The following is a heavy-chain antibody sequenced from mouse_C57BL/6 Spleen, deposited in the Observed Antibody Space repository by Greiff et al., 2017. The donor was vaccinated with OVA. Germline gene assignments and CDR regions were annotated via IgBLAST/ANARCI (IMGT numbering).Heavy chain of an antibody. CDR3: EGCGAYWEAKDC. D-gene: IGHD4-1*01. CDR2: IYPGSGNT. V-gene: IGHV1-76*01. CDR1: GYTFTDYY. J-gene: IGHJ4*01. Sequence: QVQLKESGAELVRPGASVKLSCKASGYTFTDYYINWVKQRPGQGLEWIARIYPGSGNTYYNEKFKGKATLTAEKSSSTAYMQLSSLTSEDAAVDCCEGCGAYWEAKDCRGKGPSVTVSS.